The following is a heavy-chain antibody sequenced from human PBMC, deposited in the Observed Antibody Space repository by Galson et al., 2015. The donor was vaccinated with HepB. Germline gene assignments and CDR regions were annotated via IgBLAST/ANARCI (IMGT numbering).Heavy chain of an antibody. CDR1: EFTLSSYA. CDR3: AKDLLVSTVTTVDH. Sequence: SLRLSCAASEFTLSSYAMSWVRQAPGKGLEWVSAINGGGGATNYADSVKGRFTISRDNSKNTLYLQLNSLRPEDTALYYCAKDLLVSTVTTVDHWGQGTLVTVSS. V-gene: IGHV3-23*01. J-gene: IGHJ4*02. D-gene: IGHD4-17*01. CDR2: INGGGGAT.